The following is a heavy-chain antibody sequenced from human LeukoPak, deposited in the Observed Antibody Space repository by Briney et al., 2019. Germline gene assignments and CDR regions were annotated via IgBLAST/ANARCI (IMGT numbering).Heavy chain of an antibody. D-gene: IGHD1-26*01. Sequence: PGGSLRLSCAASGFTFSTDAMTWVRQAPGKGLEWVSRISGSGDTTHYADSVKGRFTISRDNSKNTLYLQMNSLRAEDTAVYYCAKDSGIFYGWFDPWGQGTLVSVSS. CDR3: AKDSGIFYGWFDP. V-gene: IGHV3-23*01. J-gene: IGHJ5*02. CDR1: GFTFSTDA. CDR2: ISGSGDTT.